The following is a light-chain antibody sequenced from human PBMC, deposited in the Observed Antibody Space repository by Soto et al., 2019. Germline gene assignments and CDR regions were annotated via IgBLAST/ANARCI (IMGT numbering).Light chain of an antibody. Sequence: EVVMTQSPATPSVSPGETATLSCRASQSVSSNLAWYQQKPGQAPRLLIYGASTRATGIPDRFSGGGSGTEFTLTISSLQSEDIAVYYCQQYNNWPPRTFGQGTKLQIK. V-gene: IGKV3-15*01. CDR1: QSVSSN. J-gene: IGKJ2*01. CDR2: GAS. CDR3: QQYNNWPPRT.